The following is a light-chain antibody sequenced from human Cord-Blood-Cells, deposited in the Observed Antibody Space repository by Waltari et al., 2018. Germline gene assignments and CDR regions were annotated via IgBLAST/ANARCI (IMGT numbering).Light chain of an antibody. CDR2: DVS. CDR3: RSYTSSSTWV. J-gene: IGLJ3*02. V-gene: IGLV2-14*01. CDR1: SSDAGGYNY. Sequence: QSALTQPASVSGSPGQSITISCTGTSSDAGGYNYVAWYQQHPGKAPELMIYDVSKRRSGVYNRFSGSKSGSTASLTISGLQAEDEADYYCRSYTSSSTWVFGGGTKLTVL.